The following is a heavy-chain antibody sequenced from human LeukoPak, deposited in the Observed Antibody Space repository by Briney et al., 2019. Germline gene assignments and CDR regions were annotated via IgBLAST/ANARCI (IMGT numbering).Heavy chain of an antibody. CDR3: ARQRRVELPDY. Sequence: SETLSLTCTVSGGSISRRTSYGGWIRQPPGKGLEWIGSISYSGNIYYNPSLKSRVTISVDTSKNQFSLKLSSVTAADTAVYYCARQRRVELPDYCGQGTLVTVSS. CDR2: ISYSGNI. J-gene: IGHJ4*02. V-gene: IGHV4-39*01. CDR1: GGSISRRTSY. D-gene: IGHD1-26*01.